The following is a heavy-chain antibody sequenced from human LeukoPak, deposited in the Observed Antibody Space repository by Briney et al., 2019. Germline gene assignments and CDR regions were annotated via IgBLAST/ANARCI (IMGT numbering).Heavy chain of an antibody. V-gene: IGHV3-11*01. CDR3: VRGVSISSSWYNDI. Sequence: GGSLRLSCAASGFTFSDYYMSWIRQAPGKGLEWVSYISRGGSTTYYADSVKGRFIISRDNAKNSLYLQMNSLRAEDTAVYYCVRGVSISSSWYNDIWGQGTMVTVSS. D-gene: IGHD6-13*01. J-gene: IGHJ3*02. CDR2: ISRGGSTT. CDR1: GFTFSDYY.